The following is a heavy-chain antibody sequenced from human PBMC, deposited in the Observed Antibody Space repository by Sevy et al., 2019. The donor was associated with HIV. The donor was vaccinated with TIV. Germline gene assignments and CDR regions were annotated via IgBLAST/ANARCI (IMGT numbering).Heavy chain of an antibody. Sequence: SETLSLTCAVYGGSFSGYYWSWIRQPPGNGLEWIGEINHSGSTNYNPSLKSRVTISVDTSKNQFSLKLSSVTAADTAVYYCARLKMYAGGMDVSGQGTSVTVSS. CDR3: ARLKMYAGGMDV. D-gene: IGHD2-8*01. CDR1: GGSFSGYY. CDR2: INHSGST. V-gene: IGHV4-34*01. J-gene: IGHJ6*02.